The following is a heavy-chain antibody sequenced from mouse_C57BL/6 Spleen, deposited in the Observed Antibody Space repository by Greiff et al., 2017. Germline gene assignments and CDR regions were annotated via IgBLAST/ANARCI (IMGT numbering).Heavy chain of an antibody. CDR2: ISYDGSN. Sequence: VQLKESGPGLVKPSQSLSLTCSVTGYSITSGYYWNWIRQFPGNKLEWMGYISYDGSNNYNPSLKNRISITRDTSKNQFFLKLNSVTTEDTATYYCARKRDYYDYPYAMDYWGQGTSVTVSS. CDR1: GYSITSGYY. CDR3: ARKRDYYDYPYAMDY. J-gene: IGHJ4*01. D-gene: IGHD2-4*01. V-gene: IGHV3-6*01.